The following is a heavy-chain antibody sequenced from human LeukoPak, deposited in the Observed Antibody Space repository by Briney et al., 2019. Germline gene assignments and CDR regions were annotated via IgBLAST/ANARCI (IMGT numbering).Heavy chain of an antibody. V-gene: IGHV1-18*01. J-gene: IGHJ5*02. D-gene: IGHD3-10*01. Sequence: GASVTVSFKASGYTFTSYGISWGGQAPGQGREWRGWISAYNGNTNYAQKLQGRVTMTTDTSTSTAYMELRSLRSDDTAVYYCARDYGSGSYPSWFDPWPQGTLLTVP. CDR1: GYTFTSYG. CDR2: ISAYNGNT. CDR3: ARDYGSGSYPSWFDP.